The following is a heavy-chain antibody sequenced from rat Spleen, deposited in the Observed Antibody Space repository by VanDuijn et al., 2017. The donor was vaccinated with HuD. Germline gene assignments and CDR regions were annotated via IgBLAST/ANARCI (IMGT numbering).Heavy chain of an antibody. Sequence: EVQLVESDGGLVQPGRSLKLSCAASGFTFSDYYMAWVRQAPTKGLEWVATISYDGSSTYYRDSVKGRFTISRDNAKSTLYLQMDSLRSEDTATYYCARRGFGVPDYWGQGVMVTVSS. CDR3: ARRGFGVPDY. J-gene: IGHJ2*01. D-gene: IGHD4-3*01. CDR1: GFTFSDYY. V-gene: IGHV5-29*01. CDR2: ISYDGSST.